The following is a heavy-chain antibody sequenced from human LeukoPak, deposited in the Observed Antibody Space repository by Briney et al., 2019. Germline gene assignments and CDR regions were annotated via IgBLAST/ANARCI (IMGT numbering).Heavy chain of an antibody. J-gene: IGHJ4*02. CDR3: ARTEEQWLVSYPSTDY. D-gene: IGHD6-19*01. CDR1: GFTVSSNY. CDR2: IYSGGST. Sequence: GGSLRLSCAASGFTVSSNYMSWVRQAPGKGLEWVSVIYSGGSTYYADSVKGRFTISRDNSKNTLYLQMNSLRAEDTDVYYCARTEEQWLVSYPSTDYWGQGTLVTVSS. V-gene: IGHV3-53*01.